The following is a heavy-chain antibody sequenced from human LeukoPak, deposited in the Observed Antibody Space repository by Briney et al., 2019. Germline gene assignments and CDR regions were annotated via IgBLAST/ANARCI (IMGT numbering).Heavy chain of an antibody. V-gene: IGHV3-30*18. D-gene: IGHD4-17*01. J-gene: IGHJ4*02. CDR2: MSYDGTKT. Sequence: PGGSLRLSCAASGFTFNWFDMHWVRQAPGKGLEWVAVMSYDGTKTYYADSVKGRFTISRDNSKNTLYLQMNSLRAEDTAFYYCAKTLRAGDYVTYYFDYWGQGTLGTVSS. CDR1: GFTFNWFD. CDR3: AKTLRAGDYVTYYFDY.